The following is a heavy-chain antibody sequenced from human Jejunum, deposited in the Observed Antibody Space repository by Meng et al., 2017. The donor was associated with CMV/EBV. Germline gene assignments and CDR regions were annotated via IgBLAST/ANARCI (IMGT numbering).Heavy chain of an antibody. CDR1: GFKFDDYG. D-gene: IGHD3-22*01. CDR2: INWNGGST. J-gene: IGHJ6*02. Sequence: SGFKFDDYGFSWVRQVPGKGLEWVCGINWNGGSTGYVDSVKGRFTISRDNAKNSLYLQMNSLRAGDTALYYCARVYSRGFVYHMDVWGQGTTVTVSS. V-gene: IGHV3-20*03. CDR3: ARVYSRGFVYHMDV.